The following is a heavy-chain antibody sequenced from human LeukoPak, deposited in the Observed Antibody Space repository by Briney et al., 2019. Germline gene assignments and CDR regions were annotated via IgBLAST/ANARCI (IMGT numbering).Heavy chain of an antibody. CDR1: GFTFSDYY. CDR2: ISSSGSTI. J-gene: IGHJ4*02. CDR3: ARLPRTKGYCSGGSCYVLDY. D-gene: IGHD2-15*01. Sequence: GGSLRLSCAASGFTFSDYYMSWIRQAPGKGLEWVSYISSSGSTIYYADSVKGRFTISRDNAKNSLYLQMNSLRAEDTAVYYCARLPRTKGYCSGGSCYVLDYWGQGTLVTVSS. V-gene: IGHV3-11*01.